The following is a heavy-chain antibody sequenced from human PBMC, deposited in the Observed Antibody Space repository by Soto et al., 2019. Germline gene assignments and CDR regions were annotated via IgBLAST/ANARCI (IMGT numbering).Heavy chain of an antibody. V-gene: IGHV1-69*04. J-gene: IGHJ4*02. Sequence: QVQLVQSGAEVKRPGSSVKVSCKASGDTFNFHSINWVRQAPGLGLEWMGRVNPMLGMSNYAQRFQGRVTMTADKSTSKAYMELSGLRSEDTAIYYCATSYGSGYRAFDYWGQGALVTVSS. CDR3: ATSYGSGYRAFDY. CDR2: VNPMLGMS. CDR1: GDTFNFHS. D-gene: IGHD3-10*01.